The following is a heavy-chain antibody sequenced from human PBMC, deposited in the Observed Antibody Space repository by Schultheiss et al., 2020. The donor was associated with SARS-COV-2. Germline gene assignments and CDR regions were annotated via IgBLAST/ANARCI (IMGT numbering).Heavy chain of an antibody. CDR1: GFTFSSYS. D-gene: IGHD6-13*01. Sequence: GGSLRLSCAASGFTFSSYSMNWVRQAPGKGLEWVSSISSSSSYIYYADSVKGRFTISRDNAEKSLYLQMNSLRAEDTAVYYCASRLGIAASGALFDYWGQGTLVTVSS. CDR2: ISSSSSYI. V-gene: IGHV3-21*01. J-gene: IGHJ4*02. CDR3: ASRLGIAASGALFDY.